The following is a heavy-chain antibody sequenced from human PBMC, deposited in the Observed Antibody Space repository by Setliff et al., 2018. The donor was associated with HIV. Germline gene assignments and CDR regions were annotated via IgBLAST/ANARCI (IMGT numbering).Heavy chain of an antibody. D-gene: IGHD6-6*01. CDR1: GYSFTDNF. J-gene: IGHJ5*02. V-gene: IGHV1-18*04. CDR3: AREGRAARPRSWFDP. CDR2: VSPYNGHT. Sequence: ASVKVSCKASGYSFTDNFIHWVRQAPGQGLEWMGWVSPYNGHTKYADSVKGRFTISRDNAKNSLYLQMNSLRAEDTALYYCAREGRAARPRSWFDPWGQGTLVTVSS.